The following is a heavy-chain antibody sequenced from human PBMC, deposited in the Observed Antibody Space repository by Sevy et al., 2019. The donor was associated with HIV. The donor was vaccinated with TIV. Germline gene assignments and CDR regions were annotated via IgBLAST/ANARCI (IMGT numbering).Heavy chain of an antibody. Sequence: GGSLRLSCTTSGYTFADFALSWVRQAPGKGLEWVGFIRNMAKNGTTAYAASVRGRFTISRDNSRSVAYLHMTSLEPEDTGIYFCTRSTTTVYWGRGTLVTVSS. D-gene: IGHD1-1*01. V-gene: IGHV3-49*04. CDR1: GYTFADFA. J-gene: IGHJ4*02. CDR3: TRSTTTVY. CDR2: IRNMAKNGTT.